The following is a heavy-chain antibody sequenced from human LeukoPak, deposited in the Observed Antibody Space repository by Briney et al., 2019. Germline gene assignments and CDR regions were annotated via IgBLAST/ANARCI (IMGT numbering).Heavy chain of an antibody. J-gene: IGHJ5*02. V-gene: IGHV1-46*01. CDR3: ARVGARGIGQNWFDP. CDR2: INPSGGST. D-gene: IGHD3-10*01. CDR1: GYTFTSYS. Sequence: ASVKVSCKASGYTFTSYSMHWVRQAPGQGLEWMGIINPSGGSTSYAQKFQGRVTMTRDTSASTVYMELSSLRSEDTAVYYCARVGARGIGQNWFDPWGQGTLVTVSS.